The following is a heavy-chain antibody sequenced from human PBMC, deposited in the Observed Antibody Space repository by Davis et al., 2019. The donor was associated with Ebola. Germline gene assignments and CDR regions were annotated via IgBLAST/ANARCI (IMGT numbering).Heavy chain of an antibody. J-gene: IGHJ5*02. CDR1: GFTFDDYA. V-gene: IGHV3-9*01. Sequence: GGSLRLSCAASGFTFDDYAMHWVRQAPGKGLEWVSGISWNSGSIGYADSVKGRFTISRDNAKNSLYLQMNSLRAEDTALYYCAKTPLVVPAAHSWFDPWGQGTLVTVSS. CDR3: AKTPLVVPAAHSWFDP. D-gene: IGHD2-2*01. CDR2: ISWNSGSI.